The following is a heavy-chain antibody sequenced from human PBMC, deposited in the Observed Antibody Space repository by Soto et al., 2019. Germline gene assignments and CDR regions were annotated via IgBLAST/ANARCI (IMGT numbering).Heavy chain of an antibody. CDR3: ARVNIAAAGLGPYSYYGIDV. V-gene: IGHV1-69*01. CDR1: GGTFSSYA. CDR2: IIPIFGTA. D-gene: IGHD6-13*01. J-gene: IGHJ6*02. Sequence: QVQLVQSGAEVKKPGSSVKVSCKASGGTFSSYAISWVRQAPGQGLEWMGGIIPIFGTANYAQKFQGRVTITADESTSTAYMELSSLRSEDTAVYYCARVNIAAAGLGPYSYYGIDVWGQGTTVTVSS.